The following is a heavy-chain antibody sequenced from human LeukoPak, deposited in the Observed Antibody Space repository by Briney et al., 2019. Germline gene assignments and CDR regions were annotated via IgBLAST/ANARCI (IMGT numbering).Heavy chain of an antibody. Sequence: SETLSLTCAVYGGSFSGYYWSWIRQPPGKGLEWIGEINHSGSTNYNPSLKSRVTISGDTSKSQFSLRLSSVTAADTAVYYCARSHITIPHWFDPWGQGTLVTVSS. CDR1: GGSFSGYY. CDR2: INHSGST. CDR3: ARSHITIPHWFDP. D-gene: IGHD3-10*01. J-gene: IGHJ5*02. V-gene: IGHV4-34*01.